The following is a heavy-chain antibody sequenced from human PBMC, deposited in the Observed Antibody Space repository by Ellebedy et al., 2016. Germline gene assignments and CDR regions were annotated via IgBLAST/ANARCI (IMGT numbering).Heavy chain of an antibody. V-gene: IGHV3-15*01. J-gene: IGHJ3*02. CDR3: RSGFDM. CDR1: GLIFSNAW. CDR2: IISENDGGAR. Sequence: GGSLRLSCKVSGLIFSNAWMSWVRQAPGRGLEWVGRIISENDGGARDYAAPVKGRFTISRDDSKNTLYLQMSSLQSEDTGIYYCRSGFDMWGQGTVVTVSS. D-gene: IGHD1-26*01.